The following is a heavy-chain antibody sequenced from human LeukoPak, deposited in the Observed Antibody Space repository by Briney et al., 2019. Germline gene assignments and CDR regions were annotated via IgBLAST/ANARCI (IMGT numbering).Heavy chain of an antibody. D-gene: IGHD3-10*01. Sequence: PGGALRLSCAASGFTFSSYWMHWVRQAPGKGLVWVSRINSDGSSTSYADSVKGRFTISRDNAKHTLYLQMNSLRAEDTAVYYCARALITMVRGVNWFDPWGQGTLVTVSS. J-gene: IGHJ5*02. CDR1: GFTFSSYW. CDR3: ARALITMVRGVNWFDP. V-gene: IGHV3-74*01. CDR2: INSDGSST.